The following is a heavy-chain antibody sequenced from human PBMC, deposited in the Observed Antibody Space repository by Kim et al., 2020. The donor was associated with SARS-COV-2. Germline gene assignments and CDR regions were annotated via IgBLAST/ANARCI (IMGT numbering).Heavy chain of an antibody. J-gene: IGHJ5*02. D-gene: IGHD3-10*01. Sequence: SETLSLTCTVSGGSISSSSYYWGWIRQPPGKGLEWIGSIYYSGSTYYNPSLKSRATISVDTSKNQFSLKLSSVTAADTAVYYCARTRITMARGVIDWFDPWGQGTLVTVSS. CDR2: IYYSGST. CDR1: GGSISSSSYY. V-gene: IGHV4-39*01. CDR3: ARTRITMARGVIDWFDP.